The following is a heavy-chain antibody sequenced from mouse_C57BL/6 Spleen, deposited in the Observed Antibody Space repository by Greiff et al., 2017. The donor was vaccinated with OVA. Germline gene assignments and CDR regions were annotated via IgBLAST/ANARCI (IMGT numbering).Heavy chain of an antibody. J-gene: IGHJ4*01. D-gene: IGHD1-1*01. CDR2: IRNKANNHAT. CDR3: TYPGSSCAMDY. Sequence: EVKVEESGGGLVQPGGSMKLSCAASGFTFSDACMDWVRQSPEKGLEWVAEIRNKANNHATYYAESVKGRFTISRDDSKSSVYLQMNSVRAEDAGIYYCTYPGSSCAMDYWGQGTSVTVSS. V-gene: IGHV6-6*01. CDR1: GFTFSDAC.